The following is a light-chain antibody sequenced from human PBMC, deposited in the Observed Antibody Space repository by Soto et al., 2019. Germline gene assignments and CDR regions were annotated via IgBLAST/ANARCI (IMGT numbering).Light chain of an antibody. Sequence: QSALTQPASVSGSPGQSITISCTGTSSDVGGYNYVSWYQQHPGKAPKLMIYDVSNRPSGVSNRFSGSKSGNTASLTISGLQAEDVAYYYCSSYTSSSTRVVFGGGTKLTVL. V-gene: IGLV2-14*01. CDR3: SSYTSSSTRVV. CDR2: DVS. CDR1: SSDVGGYNY. J-gene: IGLJ2*01.